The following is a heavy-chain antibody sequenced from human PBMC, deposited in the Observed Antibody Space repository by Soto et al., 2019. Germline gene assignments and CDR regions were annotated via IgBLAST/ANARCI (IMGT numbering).Heavy chain of an antibody. D-gene: IGHD2-2*01. J-gene: IGHJ4*02. CDR1: GFSFSSYA. Sequence: EVQLLESGGGLVQPGGSLRLSCAASGFSFSSYAMNWVRQAPGKGLEWVSSISDNGDSTIYADSVKGRFTISRDNSKNRLYLQMNSLSAEDTAGYHCAKSDCSTIVCHVKDYWGQGTLLTVSS. V-gene: IGHV3-23*01. CDR3: AKSDCSTIVCHVKDY. CDR2: ISDNGDST.